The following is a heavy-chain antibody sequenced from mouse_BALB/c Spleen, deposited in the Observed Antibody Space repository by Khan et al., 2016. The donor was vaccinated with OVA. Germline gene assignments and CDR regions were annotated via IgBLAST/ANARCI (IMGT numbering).Heavy chain of an antibody. D-gene: IGHD1-1*01. CDR3: ATSFSYGYYFDY. CDR1: GFTFSSYG. Sequence: EVELVESGGGLVQPGGSRKLSCAASGFTFSSYGMNWVRQAPEKGLEWVAYISGDSNTLYYADTVKGRFTFSRENPKNTLFRQMTSLMSEDTAMYDCATSFSYGYYFDYWGPGTTLTVAS. CDR2: ISGDSNTL. V-gene: IGHV5-17*02. J-gene: IGHJ2*01.